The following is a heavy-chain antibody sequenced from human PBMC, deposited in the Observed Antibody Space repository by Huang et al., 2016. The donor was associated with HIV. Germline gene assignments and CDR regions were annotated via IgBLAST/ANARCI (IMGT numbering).Heavy chain of an antibody. CDR1: LVTFDSLG. V-gene: IGHV3-7*04. Sequence: EVQLVQSGGGLVQPGGSLRLSCAASLVTFDSLGMSWVRQIAGKGLEWVANISADGIEEYYVDSVRGRVSISRDNTQRSLSLEMNSLTVEDAAIYYCARGQRFSVWGQGALVTVSS. CDR2: ISADGIEE. D-gene: IGHD3-10*01. CDR3: ARGQRFSV. J-gene: IGHJ4*02.